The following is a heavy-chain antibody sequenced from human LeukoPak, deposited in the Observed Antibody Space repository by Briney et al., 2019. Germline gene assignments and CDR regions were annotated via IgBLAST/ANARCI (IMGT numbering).Heavy chain of an antibody. Sequence: PSETLSLTCTVSGGSISSYYWSWIRQPAGKGQEWIGRIYTSGSTNYNPSLKSRVTMSVDTSKNQFSLKLSSVTAADTAVYYCASTLPIYGSGSYTFDYWGQGTLVTVSS. D-gene: IGHD3-10*01. CDR2: IYTSGST. J-gene: IGHJ4*02. CDR3: ASTLPIYGSGSYTFDY. CDR1: GGSISSYY. V-gene: IGHV4-4*07.